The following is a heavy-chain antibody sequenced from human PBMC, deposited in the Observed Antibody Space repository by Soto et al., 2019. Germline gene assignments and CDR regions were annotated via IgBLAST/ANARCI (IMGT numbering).Heavy chain of an antibody. V-gene: IGHV3-23*01. D-gene: IGHD2-15*01. Sequence: EVQLLESGGGLVQPGGSLRLSCAASGFTFSSYAMSWVSQAPGKGLEWVSAISGSGGSTYYADSVKGRFTISRDNSKNTLYLQMNSLSAEDTAVYYCAKVIVVVVAATPNAFDIWGQGTMVTVSS. CDR2: ISGSGGST. J-gene: IGHJ3*02. CDR1: GFTFSSYA. CDR3: AKVIVVVVAATPNAFDI.